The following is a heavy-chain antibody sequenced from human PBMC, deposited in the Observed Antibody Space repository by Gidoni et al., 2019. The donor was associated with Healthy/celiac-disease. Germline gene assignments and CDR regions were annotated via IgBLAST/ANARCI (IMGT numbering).Heavy chain of an antibody. CDR2: INHSGST. J-gene: IGHJ4*02. V-gene: IGHV4-34*01. Sequence: QVQLQQWGAGLLKPSETLSLTCAVYGGCFSGYDWSWIRQPPGKGLEGIGAINHSGSTNYNPSLKSRVTISVDTSKTQFSRKLCSVTAADTAVYYCARGRINFYSSGWYASPPPPAFDYWGQGTLVTVSS. D-gene: IGHD6-19*01. CDR1: GGCFSGYD. CDR3: ARGRINFYSSGWYASPPPPAFDY.